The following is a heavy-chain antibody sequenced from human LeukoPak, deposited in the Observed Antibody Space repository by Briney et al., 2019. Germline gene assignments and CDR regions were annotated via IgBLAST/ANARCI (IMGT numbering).Heavy chain of an antibody. CDR2: IYTSGST. D-gene: IGHD3-22*01. V-gene: IGHV4-4*07. J-gene: IGHJ4*02. CDR3: ARGKTNRRFYYDSSGPTSALDY. CDR1: GGSISSYY. Sequence: SETLSLTCTVSGGSISSYYWSWIRQPAGKGLEWVGRIYTSGSTNYNPSPKGRVTMSVDTSKNQFSLKLSSVTAADTAVYYCARGKTNRRFYYDSSGPTSALDYWGQGTLVTVSS.